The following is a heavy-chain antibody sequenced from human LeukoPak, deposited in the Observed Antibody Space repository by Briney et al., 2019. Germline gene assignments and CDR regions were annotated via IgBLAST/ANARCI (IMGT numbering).Heavy chain of an antibody. J-gene: IGHJ6*02. V-gene: IGHV6-1*01. CDR1: GDRIPSYRAP. CDR2: TYYRSKWYN. Sequence: SQTLSLTCAISGDRIPSYRAPWNWIRQSPSQDLQWLSRTYYRSKWYNDYAVSVKSRITINPDTSKNQFSLQLNSVTPEDTAVYYCARRHPYYYGMDVWGQGTTVTVSS. CDR3: ARRHPYYYGMDV.